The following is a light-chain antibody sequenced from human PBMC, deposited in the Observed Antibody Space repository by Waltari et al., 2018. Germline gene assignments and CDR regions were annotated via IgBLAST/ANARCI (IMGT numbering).Light chain of an antibody. CDR3: STLDNSLSARV. J-gene: IGLJ3*02. CDR1: SNILDTQG. Sequence: AGLTQPPSVSKGLRQTATLTCSENSNILDTQGAVWLQQHQGHPPKLLSYSNNNRPSGISERFSASRSGNTASLTITGLQPEDEADYYCSTLDNSLSARVFGGGARLTVL. CDR2: SNN. V-gene: IGLV10-54*02.